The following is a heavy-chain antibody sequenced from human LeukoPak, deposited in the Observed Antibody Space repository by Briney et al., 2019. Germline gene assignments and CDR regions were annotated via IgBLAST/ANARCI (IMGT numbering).Heavy chain of an antibody. CDR3: ARGDSSGYSPPGGYYYYYMDV. Sequence: PSETLSLTCTVSGGSISSGGYYWSWIRQPPGKGLEWIGYIYYSGSTNYNPSLKSRVTISVDTSKNQFSLKLSSVTAADTAVYYCARGDSSGYSPPGGYYYYYMDVWGKGTTVTVSS. V-gene: IGHV4-61*08. D-gene: IGHD3-22*01. J-gene: IGHJ6*03. CDR2: IYYSGST. CDR1: GGSISSGGYY.